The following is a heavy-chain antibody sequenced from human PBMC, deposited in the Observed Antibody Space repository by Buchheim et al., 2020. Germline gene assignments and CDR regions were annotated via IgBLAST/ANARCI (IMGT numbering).Heavy chain of an antibody. V-gene: IGHV4-59*01. CDR2: IYYSGST. CDR1: GGSISSYY. Sequence: QVQLQESGPGLVKPSETLSLTCTVSGGSISSYYWSWIRQPPGKGLEWIGYIYYSGSTNYNPSLKRRVTISVDTSKNQFSLKLSSVTAADTAVYYCARDQQLWPYAGAFDYWGQGTL. J-gene: IGHJ4*02. D-gene: IGHD5-18*01. CDR3: ARDQQLWPYAGAFDY.